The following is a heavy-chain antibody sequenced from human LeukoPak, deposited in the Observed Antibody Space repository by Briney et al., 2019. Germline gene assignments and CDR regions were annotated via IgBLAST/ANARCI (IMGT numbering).Heavy chain of an antibody. CDR3: ARGRNSGFDY. J-gene: IGHJ4*02. Sequence: QTLSLTCAISGDSVSGNTAVAWNWLTQSPSRGLEWLGRTYYRSKWNNDYAVSVKSRITINPDTSKNQFSLHLNSVTPEDTAVYYCARGRNSGFDYWGQGTLVTVSS. D-gene: IGHD2/OR15-2a*01. CDR1: GDSVSGNTAVA. V-gene: IGHV6-1*01. CDR2: TYYRSKWNN.